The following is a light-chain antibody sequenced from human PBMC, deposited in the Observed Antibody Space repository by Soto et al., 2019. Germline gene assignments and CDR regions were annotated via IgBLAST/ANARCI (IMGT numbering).Light chain of an antibody. Sequence: QAVVTQPPSVSAAPGQKVTISCSGSSSNIGDNYVSWYQQIPGTAPKLLLYENNKRPSEIPDRFSGSKSGTSATLGITGLQTGDEAEYYCGTWDSSLDGYVFGTGTKLTVL. J-gene: IGLJ1*01. CDR3: GTWDSSLDGYV. CDR2: ENN. CDR1: SSNIGDNY. V-gene: IGLV1-51*02.